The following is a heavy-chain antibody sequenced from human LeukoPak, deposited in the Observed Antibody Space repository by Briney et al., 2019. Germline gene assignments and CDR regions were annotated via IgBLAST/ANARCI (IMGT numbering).Heavy chain of an antibody. D-gene: IGHD3-10*01. V-gene: IGHV4-39*01. CDR2: IYYSGST. CDR3: ARATGESLFDY. CDR1: GGSFRSSSYY. J-gene: IGHJ4*02. Sequence: PSETLSLTCTVSGGSFRSSSYYWGWIRQTPGKGLEWIGCIYYSGSTYYNPSLKSRVTISVDTSENQFSLKLSSVTAADTAVYYCARATGESLFDYWGQGTLVTVSS.